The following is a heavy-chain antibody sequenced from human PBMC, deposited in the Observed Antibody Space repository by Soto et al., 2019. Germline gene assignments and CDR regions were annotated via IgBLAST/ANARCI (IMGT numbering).Heavy chain of an antibody. CDR3: ARDDEYSGNGMDV. D-gene: IGHD3-10*01. Sequence: QVQLVESGGGVVQPGRSLRLSCAASGFTFSNYGMHWVRQAPGKGLEWVAVILNDGSNRYHADSVKVRFTIFRDNSKNTLYLQMNSLSAEDTAVYYCARDDEYSGNGMDVWGQGTTVTVS. CDR1: GFTFSNYG. J-gene: IGHJ6*02. V-gene: IGHV3-33*01. CDR2: ILNDGSNR.